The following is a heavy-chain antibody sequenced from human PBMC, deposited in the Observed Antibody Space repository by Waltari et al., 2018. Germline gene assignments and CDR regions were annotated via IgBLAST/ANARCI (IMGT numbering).Heavy chain of an antibody. CDR1: GFAFGSCA. Sequence: EVQLVESGGGLVQPGGSRRLSGAASGFAFGSCALHWVRQAPGKGLEYVSAISSDGINTYYTNSVKGRFKISRDNSKNTLYLQMGSLRPEDMAVYYCARSRRGTAEVNAFDVWGQGTMVTVSS. CDR3: ARSRRGTAEVNAFDV. D-gene: IGHD5-18*01. CDR2: ISSDGINT. J-gene: IGHJ3*01. V-gene: IGHV3-64*01.